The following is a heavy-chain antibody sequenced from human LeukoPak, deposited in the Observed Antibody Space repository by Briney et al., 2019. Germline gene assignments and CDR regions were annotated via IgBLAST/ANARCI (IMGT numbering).Heavy chain of an antibody. CDR3: ASRKDDSSGYYFDY. D-gene: IGHD3-22*01. J-gene: IGHJ4*02. Sequence: SETLSLTCAVSGYSISSGYYWGWIRQPPGKGLEWIGTIYHSGSTYYNPSLKSRITISVDTSKNQFSLKLSSVTAADTAVYFCASRKDDSSGYYFDYWGQGTLVTVSS. CDR2: IYHSGST. V-gene: IGHV4-38-2*01. CDR1: GYSISSGYY.